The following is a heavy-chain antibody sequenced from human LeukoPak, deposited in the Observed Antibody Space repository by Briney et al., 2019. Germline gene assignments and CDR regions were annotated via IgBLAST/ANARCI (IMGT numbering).Heavy chain of an antibody. CDR2: IYTGDSDT. CDR1: GYLFTSYW. CDR3: ARRDHDAFDI. V-gene: IGHV5-51*01. Sequence: PGESLKISLQGSGYLFTSYWIGWVRQVPGKGLEWMGIIYTGDSDTRYSPSFKGQVTISADKSISTAYLQWSSLKASDTAMYYCARRDHDAFDIWGQGTMVTVSS. J-gene: IGHJ3*02.